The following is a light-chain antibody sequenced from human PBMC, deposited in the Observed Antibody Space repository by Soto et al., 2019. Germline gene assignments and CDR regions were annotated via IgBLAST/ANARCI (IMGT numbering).Light chain of an antibody. CDR1: QSLSSNY. J-gene: IGKJ1*01. V-gene: IGKV3-20*01. Sequence: IVLTQSTGTLSLSPGERATLSCRASQSLSSNYLAWYQQKSGQAPRLLIYDAVTRATGIPDRFSGSGSGTDFTLTISRLEPEDSAVYYCQQYDRSPWTFGQGTKVEIK. CDR2: DAV. CDR3: QQYDRSPWT.